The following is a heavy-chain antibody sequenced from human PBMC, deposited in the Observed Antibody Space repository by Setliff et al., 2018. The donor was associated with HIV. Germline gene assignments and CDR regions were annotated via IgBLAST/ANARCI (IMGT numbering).Heavy chain of an antibody. CDR3: AREDKYGHSSSWYNY. CDR2: IYSIENT. D-gene: IGHD6-13*01. Sequence: TSETLSLTCTVSGGSFSSGNYYWGWIRQPAGKGLEWIGHIYSIENTNYNPSLKSRVTISVDTSKNQFSLKLRSLTAADTAVYYCAREDKYGHSSSWYNYWGQGALVTVSS. V-gene: IGHV4-61*09. J-gene: IGHJ4*02. CDR1: GGSFSSGNYY.